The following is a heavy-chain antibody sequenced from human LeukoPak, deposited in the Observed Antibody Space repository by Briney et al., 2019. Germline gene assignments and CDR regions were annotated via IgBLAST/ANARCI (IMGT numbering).Heavy chain of an antibody. V-gene: IGHV3-48*03. CDR1: GFTFSSYE. CDR2: ISSSGSTI. Sequence: QSGGSLRLSCAASGFTFSSYEMNWVRQAPGKGLEWVSYISSSGSTIYYADSVKGRFTISRDNAKNSLYLQMNSLRAEDTAVYYCARDGERRIQLWLRKRRFYMDVWGKGTTVTISS. J-gene: IGHJ6*03. CDR3: ARDGERRIQLWLRKRRFYMDV. D-gene: IGHD5-18*01.